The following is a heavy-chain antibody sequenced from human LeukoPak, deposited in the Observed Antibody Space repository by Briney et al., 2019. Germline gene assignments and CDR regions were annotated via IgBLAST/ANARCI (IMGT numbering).Heavy chain of an antibody. V-gene: IGHV3-30*03. CDR3: AREFGSGSYYYFDY. CDR2: ISYDGSNK. Sequence: GRSLRLSCAASGXTFSSYGMHWVRQAPGKGLEWVAVISYDGSNKYYADSVKGRFTISRDNSKNTLYLQMNSLRAEDTAVYYCAREFGSGSYYYFDYWGQGTLVTVSS. J-gene: IGHJ4*02. CDR1: GXTFSSYG. D-gene: IGHD3-10*01.